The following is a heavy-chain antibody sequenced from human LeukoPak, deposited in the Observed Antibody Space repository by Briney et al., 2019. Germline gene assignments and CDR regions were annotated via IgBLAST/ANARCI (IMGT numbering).Heavy chain of an antibody. CDR1: GFTFSNYG. D-gene: IGHD1-26*01. V-gene: IGHV3-23*01. CDR2: ISADGITK. CDR3: AKRGVGTSNAYFDY. J-gene: IGHJ4*02. Sequence: GRSLRLSCAASGFTFSNYGMHWVRQAPGKGLEWVSVISADGITKYYANSVKGRFAISRDNSKNTVDLQMNSLRTEDTAVYYCAKRGVGTSNAYFDYWGQGTLVTVSS.